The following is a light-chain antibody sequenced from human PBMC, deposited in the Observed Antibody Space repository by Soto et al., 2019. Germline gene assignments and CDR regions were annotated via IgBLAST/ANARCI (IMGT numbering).Light chain of an antibody. Sequence: EIVLTQSPDTLSLSPGERATLSCRASQSVSSDYLVWYQQKPGLPPRLLIYGASRRATGIPDRFSGSGSGTDFILTISRLEPEDFAVYYCQQRSSWITFGQGTRLEI. CDR2: GAS. V-gene: IGKV3D-20*02. CDR3: QQRSSWIT. J-gene: IGKJ5*01. CDR1: QSVSSDY.